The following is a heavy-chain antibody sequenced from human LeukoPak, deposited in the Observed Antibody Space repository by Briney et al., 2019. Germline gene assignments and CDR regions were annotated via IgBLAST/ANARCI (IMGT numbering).Heavy chain of an antibody. V-gene: IGHV4-34*01. CDR3: ARSYSSSWYGDFQH. CDR2: INHSGST. CDR1: GGSFSGYY. Sequence: PSETLSLTCAVYGGSFSGYYWSWIRQPPGKGLEWIGEINHSGSTNYNPSLKSRVTISVDTSKNQFSLKLNSVAAADTAVYYCARSYSSSWYGDFQHWGQGTLVTVSS. D-gene: IGHD6-13*01. J-gene: IGHJ1*01.